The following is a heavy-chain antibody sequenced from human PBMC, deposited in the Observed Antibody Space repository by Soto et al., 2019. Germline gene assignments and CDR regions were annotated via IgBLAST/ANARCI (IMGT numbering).Heavy chain of an antibody. Sequence: GGSLRLSCAASGFTFSSYGMHWVRQAPGKGLEWVAVIWYDGSNKYYADSVKGRFTISRDNSKNTLYLQMNSLRAEDTAVYYCARESEDLTSNFDYWGQGTLVTVSS. J-gene: IGHJ4*02. CDR1: GFTFSSYG. CDR3: ARESEDLTSNFDY. CDR2: IWYDGSNK. V-gene: IGHV3-33*01.